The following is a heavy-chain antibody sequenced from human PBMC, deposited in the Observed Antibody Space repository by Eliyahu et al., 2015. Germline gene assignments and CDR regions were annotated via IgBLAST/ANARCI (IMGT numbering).Heavy chain of an antibody. D-gene: IGHD6-19*01. J-gene: IGHJ4*02. CDR1: GGSIXRSXYY. CDR3: AREEEAVAGDYFDY. V-gene: IGHV4-39*07. Sequence: QLQLQESGPGLVKPSETLSLTCTVXGGSIXRSXYYWGWIRQPPGKGLEWIGSIYYSGSTYYNPSLKSRVTISVDTSKNQFSLKLSSVTAADTAVYYCAREEEAVAGDYFDYWGQGTLVTVSS. CDR2: IYYSGST.